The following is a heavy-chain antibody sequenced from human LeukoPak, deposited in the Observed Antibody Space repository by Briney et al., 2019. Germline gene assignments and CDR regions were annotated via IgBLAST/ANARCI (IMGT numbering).Heavy chain of an antibody. CDR2: MNPSSGDR. CDR1: GYTFTPYH. V-gene: IGHV1-8*03. D-gene: IGHD4-17*01. J-gene: IGHJ4*02. CDR3: ARTTSLTASGYDY. Sequence: ASVKVACKTSGYTFTPYHINWVRQATGQGLEWLGWMNPSSGDRGYAQKFQGRLSITSDTSISTAYMELSSLRSDDTDVYFCARTTSLTASGYDYWGQGTPVTVSS.